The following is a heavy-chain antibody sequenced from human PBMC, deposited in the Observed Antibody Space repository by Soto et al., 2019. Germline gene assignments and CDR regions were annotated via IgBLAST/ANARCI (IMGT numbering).Heavy chain of an antibody. CDR1: GFTFDDYG. Sequence: PGGSLRLSCAASGFTFDDYGMSWVRQAPGKGLEWVSGINWNGGSTGYADSVKGRFTISRDNAKNSLYLQMNSLRAEDTALYYCARDRLVVVAATSLDAFDIWGQGTMVTVSS. J-gene: IGHJ3*02. CDR2: INWNGGST. V-gene: IGHV3-20*04. D-gene: IGHD2-15*01. CDR3: ARDRLVVVAATSLDAFDI.